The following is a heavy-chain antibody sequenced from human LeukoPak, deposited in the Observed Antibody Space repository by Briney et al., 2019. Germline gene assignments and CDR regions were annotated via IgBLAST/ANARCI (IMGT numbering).Heavy chain of an antibody. CDR1: GFTFSNAW. CDR3: ARAPYCIGGSCRFDY. V-gene: IGHV3-7*03. D-gene: IGHD2-15*01. J-gene: IGHJ4*02. CDR2: IKQDGSEK. Sequence: PGGSLRLSCAASGFTFSNAWMSWVRQAPGKGLEWVANIKQDGSEKYYVDSVKGRFTISRDNAKNSLHLQMNSLRAEDTAVYYCARAPYCIGGSCRFDYWGQGTLVTVSS.